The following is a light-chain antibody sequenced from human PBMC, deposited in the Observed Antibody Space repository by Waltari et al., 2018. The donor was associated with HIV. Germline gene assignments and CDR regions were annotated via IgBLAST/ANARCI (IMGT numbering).Light chain of an antibody. CDR3: RSYTTTSNVEL. CDR1: SRDVGGYNF. Sequence: QSALPQPASVSGSPGQSITISCAGSSRDVGGYNFVSWYQQHPGKAPKLVVYEVSNRPSGVANRFSGSKSGNTASLTISGLQAEDEAVYYCRSYTTTSNVELFGGGTKLTVL. V-gene: IGLV2-14*01. CDR2: EVS. J-gene: IGLJ2*01.